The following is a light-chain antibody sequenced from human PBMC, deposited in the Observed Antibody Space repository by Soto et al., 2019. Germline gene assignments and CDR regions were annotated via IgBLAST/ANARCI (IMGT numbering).Light chain of an antibody. CDR1: SSDVGGYNL. CDR2: DVS. V-gene: IGLV2-14*03. Sequence: QSVLTQPASVSGSPGQSITISCTGTSSDVGGYNLVSWYQHHPGKAPKLMIYDVSNRPSGVSNRFSGSKSGNTASLTISGLQAEDEADYYCSSYTSSSIFVVFGGGTKLTVL. CDR3: SSYTSSSIFVV. J-gene: IGLJ2*01.